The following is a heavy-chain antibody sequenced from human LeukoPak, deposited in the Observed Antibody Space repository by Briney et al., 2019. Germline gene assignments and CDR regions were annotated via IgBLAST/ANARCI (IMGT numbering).Heavy chain of an antibody. CDR3: ASRAITMTREDY. CDR2: IFHTGST. J-gene: IGHJ4*02. Sequence: PSETLSLTCRVSGYSISNGYFWGWIRQSPGKGLEWVGSIFHTGSTYYNPSLKSRLIISVDTSKNQFSLKLSSVTAADTAVYYCASRAITMTREDYWGQGTLVTVSS. CDR1: GYSISNGYF. V-gene: IGHV4-38-2*02. D-gene: IGHD3-22*01.